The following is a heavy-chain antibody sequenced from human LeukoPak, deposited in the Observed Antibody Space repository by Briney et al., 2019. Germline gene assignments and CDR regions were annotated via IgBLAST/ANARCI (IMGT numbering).Heavy chain of an antibody. CDR2: INHSGST. D-gene: IGHD5-18*01. J-gene: IGHJ4*02. V-gene: IGHV4-34*01. CDR1: GGSFSGYY. CDR3: ARDTRGYSYGPPGY. Sequence: PSETLSLTCAVYGGSFSGYYWSWIRQPPGKGLEWIGEINHSGSTNYNPSLKSRVTISVDTSKNQFSLKLSSVTAADTAVYYCARDTRGYSYGPPGYWGQGTLVTVSS.